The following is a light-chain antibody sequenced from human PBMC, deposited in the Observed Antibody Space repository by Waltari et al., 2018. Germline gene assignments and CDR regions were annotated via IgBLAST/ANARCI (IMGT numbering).Light chain of an antibody. CDR3: QQYNSYSLLT. Sequence: DIQMTQSPSTLSASVGDRVTITCRASQRISNWLAWYQQKPGKAPKLLNYKASTLESGVPSRFSGSGSGTEFTLTISSLQPDDFATYYCQQYNSYSLLTFGGGTKVEIK. CDR1: QRISNW. J-gene: IGKJ4*01. V-gene: IGKV1-5*03. CDR2: KAS.